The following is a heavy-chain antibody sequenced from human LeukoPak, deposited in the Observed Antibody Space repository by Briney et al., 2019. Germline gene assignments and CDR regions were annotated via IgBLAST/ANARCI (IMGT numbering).Heavy chain of an antibody. V-gene: IGHV3-33*01. CDR3: AREYYYDISGYFLDY. J-gene: IGHJ4*02. CDR1: GFTFSSYG. Sequence: PGRSLRLSCAASGFTFSSYGMHWVRQAPGKGLEWVALIWYDGGNKYFADSVKGRFTISRDNSQNTLYLQMNSLGAEDTAVYYCAREYYYDISGYFLDYWGQGTLVTVSS. CDR2: IWYDGGNK. D-gene: IGHD3-22*01.